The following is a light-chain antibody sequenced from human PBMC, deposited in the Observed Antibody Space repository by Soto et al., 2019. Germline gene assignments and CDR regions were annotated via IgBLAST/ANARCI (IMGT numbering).Light chain of an antibody. J-gene: IGLJ2*01. CDR2: RSD. CDR1: SSNIGSNH. Sequence: QSVLTQPPSTSGTPGQRVTISCSGSSSNIGSNHVYGYQQFPGMAPKLLMYRSDQRPTGVPDRFSGSKSGTSVSLAISGLRSDDAADDYCSARDDSLSGVVFGGGTKLTVL. CDR3: SARDDSLSGVV. V-gene: IGLV1-47*01.